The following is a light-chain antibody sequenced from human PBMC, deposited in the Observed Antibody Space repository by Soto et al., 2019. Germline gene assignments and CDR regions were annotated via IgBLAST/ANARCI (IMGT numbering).Light chain of an antibody. J-gene: IGLJ2*01. CDR3: CSYAGSSSVV. V-gene: IGLV2-23*02. Sequence: QSVLTQPASVSGSPGQSITISCTGTSSDVGSYKLVSWYQQHPGKAPKLMIYEVSKRTSGVSNRFPGSKSGNTASLTISGLQAEDEADYYCCSYAGSSSVVFGGGTKLTVL. CDR1: SSDVGSYKL. CDR2: EVS.